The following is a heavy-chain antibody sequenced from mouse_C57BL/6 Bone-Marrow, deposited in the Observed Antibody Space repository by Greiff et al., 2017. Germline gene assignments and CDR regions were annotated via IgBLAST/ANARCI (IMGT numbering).Heavy chain of an antibody. CDR1: GFSLSTFGMG. CDR2: IWWDDDK. CDR3: ARAYDGDWYFDV. J-gene: IGHJ1*03. V-gene: IGHV8-8*01. Sequence: QVQLKESGPGILQPSQTLSLACTFSGFSLSTFGMGVGWIRQPSGKGLEWLAHIWWDDDKYYNPALKSRLTISKDTSKNQVFLKIANVDTADTATYYCARAYDGDWYFDVWGTGTTVTVSS. D-gene: IGHD1-1*01.